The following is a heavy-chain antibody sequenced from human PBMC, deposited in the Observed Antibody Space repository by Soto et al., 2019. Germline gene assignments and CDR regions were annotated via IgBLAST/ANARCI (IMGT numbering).Heavy chain of an antibody. Sequence: QVQLVQSGAEVKKPGSSVKVSCKASGGTFSSYTISWVRQAPGQGLEWMGRIIPILGIANYAQKFQGRVTITADKSTSTAYMELSSLRSEDTAVYYCARDLGPAAFVTGTKRPNQYYYYYMDVWGKGTTVTVSS. CDR3: ARDLGPAAFVTGTKRPNQYYYYYMDV. D-gene: IGHD1-7*01. V-gene: IGHV1-69*08. CDR2: IIPILGIA. J-gene: IGHJ6*03. CDR1: GGTFSSYT.